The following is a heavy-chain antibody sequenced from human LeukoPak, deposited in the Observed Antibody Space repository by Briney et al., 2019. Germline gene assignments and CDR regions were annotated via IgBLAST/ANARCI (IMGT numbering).Heavy chain of an antibody. CDR1: GFTFSSYD. CDR3: ARANYYYDSSGYRDAFDI. J-gene: IGHJ3*02. D-gene: IGHD3-22*01. V-gene: IGHV3-13*01. Sequence: PGGSLRLSCAASGFTFSSYDMHWVRQATGKGLEWVSAIGTAGDTYYPGSVKGRFTISRENAKNSLYLQMNSLRAGDTAVYYCARANYYYDSSGYRDAFDIWGQGTMVTVSS. CDR2: IGTAGDT.